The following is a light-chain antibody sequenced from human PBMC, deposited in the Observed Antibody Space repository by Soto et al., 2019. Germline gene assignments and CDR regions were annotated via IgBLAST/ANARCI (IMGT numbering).Light chain of an antibody. V-gene: IGKV3-20*01. CDR3: QQYGSSPPYT. J-gene: IGKJ2*01. Sequence: EIVLTQSPGTLSLSPGERATLSCRASQSVSGNYLVWYQQKPGQSPRLLIYGSSDRATGIPDRFSGSGSGTDFTLTITRVEPEDFAVYYCQQYGSSPPYTFGQGTKLEIK. CDR1: QSVSGNY. CDR2: GSS.